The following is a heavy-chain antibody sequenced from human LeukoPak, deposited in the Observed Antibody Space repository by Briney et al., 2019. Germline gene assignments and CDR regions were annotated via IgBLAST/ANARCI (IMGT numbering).Heavy chain of an antibody. CDR1: GFTFSTYK. D-gene: IGHD2-2*01. CDR2: ISSGGSDK. CDR3: ARDRHCSSISCFNAFDI. J-gene: IGHJ3*02. Sequence: GGSLRLSCAGSGFTFSTYKMHWVRQAPGKGLEWVAVISSGGSDKDYADSVKGRFTISRDNSKNTLYLQMNSLRAEDSAVYYCARDRHCSSISCFNAFDIWGQGTVVTVSS. V-gene: IGHV3-30*01.